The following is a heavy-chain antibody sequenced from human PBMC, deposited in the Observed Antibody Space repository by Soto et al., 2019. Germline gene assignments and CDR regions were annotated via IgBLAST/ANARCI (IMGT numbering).Heavy chain of an antibody. J-gene: IGHJ4*02. CDR2: IVVGGGNT. V-gene: IGHV1-58*01. CDR3: AVDSSGYYQFDY. D-gene: IGHD3-22*01. CDR1: GFTFTSSA. Sequence: ASVKVSCKASGFTFTSSAVQWVRQARGQRLEWIGWIVVGGGNTNYAQKFQERVTITRDMSTSTAYMELSSLRSEDTAVYYCAVDSSGYYQFDYWGQGTLVTVS.